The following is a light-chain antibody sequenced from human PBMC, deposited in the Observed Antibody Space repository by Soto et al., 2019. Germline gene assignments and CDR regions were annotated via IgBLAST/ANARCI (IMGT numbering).Light chain of an antibody. CDR1: QSLLHSNGYNY. CDR2: LGS. V-gene: IGKV2-28*01. J-gene: IGKJ1*01. Sequence: DIVMTQSPLSLPVTPGEPASISCRSSQSLLHSNGYNYLDWYLQKPGQSPQLLIYLGSNRASGVHARFSGGGSGTDFTLKISRVEAEDVGVYYCMQALQTPWTFGQGTKVEIK. CDR3: MQALQTPWT.